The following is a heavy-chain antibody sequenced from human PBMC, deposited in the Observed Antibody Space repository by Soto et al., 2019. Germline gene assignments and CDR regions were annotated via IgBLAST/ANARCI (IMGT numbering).Heavy chain of an antibody. D-gene: IGHD3-22*01. V-gene: IGHV1-69*01. CDR3: ASTDYYDSSGYLDNWFDP. CDR2: IIPIFGTA. J-gene: IGHJ5*02. CDR1: GGTFSSYA. Sequence: QVQLVQSGAEVEKPGSSVKVSCKASGGTFSSYAISWVRQAPGQGLEWMGGIIPIFGTANYAQKFQGRVTITADESTSTAYMELSSLRSEDTAVYYCASTDYYDSSGYLDNWFDPWGQGTLVTVSS.